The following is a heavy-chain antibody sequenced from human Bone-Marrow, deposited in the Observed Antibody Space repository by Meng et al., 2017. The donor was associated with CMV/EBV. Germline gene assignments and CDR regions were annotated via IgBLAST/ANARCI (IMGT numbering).Heavy chain of an antibody. CDR2: INSDGSST. J-gene: IGHJ6*02. V-gene: IGHV3-74*01. CDR1: GFTFSSYW. CDR3: ARARYYGSGIAGMDV. Sequence: GGSLRLSCAASGFTFSSYWMHWVRQDPGKGLVWVSRINSDGSSTSYADSVKGRFTISRDNAKNTLYLQMNSLRAEDTAVYYCARARYYGSGIAGMDVWGQGTTVTVSS. D-gene: IGHD3-10*01.